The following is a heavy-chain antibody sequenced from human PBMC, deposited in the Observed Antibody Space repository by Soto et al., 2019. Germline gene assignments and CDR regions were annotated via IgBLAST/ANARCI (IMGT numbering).Heavy chain of an antibody. J-gene: IGHJ6*02. V-gene: IGHV3-64D*08. Sequence: GGSLRLSCSASGFTFSSYAMHWVRQAPGKGLGYVSAISSNGGSTYYADSVKGRFTISRDNSKNTLYLQMSSLRAEDTAVYYCVKDRGYSRSFRDYYGMDVWGQGNTVTVSS. CDR1: GFTFSSYA. CDR3: VKDRGYSRSFRDYYGMDV. CDR2: ISSNGGST. D-gene: IGHD6-13*01.